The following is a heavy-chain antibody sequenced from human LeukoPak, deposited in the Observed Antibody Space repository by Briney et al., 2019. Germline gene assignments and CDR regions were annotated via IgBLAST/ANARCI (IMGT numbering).Heavy chain of an antibody. CDR1: GFTFSNYW. J-gene: IGHJ4*02. CDR2: TNSDGSRT. CDR3: VTELITGTAI. V-gene: IGHV3-74*01. Sequence: PRGSLRLSCTASGFTFSNYWMFWVRQAPGRGLVFVSRTNSDGSRTDYADSVKGRFTVSRDNAQNTLYLQMNSLRADDTAVYYCVTELITGTAIWGQGTLVTVSS. D-gene: IGHD1-20*01.